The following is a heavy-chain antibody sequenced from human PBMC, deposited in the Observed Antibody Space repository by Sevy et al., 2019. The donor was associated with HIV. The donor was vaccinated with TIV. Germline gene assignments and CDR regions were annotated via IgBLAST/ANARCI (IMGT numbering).Heavy chain of an antibody. V-gene: IGHV3-11*01. D-gene: IGHD1-7*01. CDR3: ARGRITGTLYAFDI. J-gene: IGHJ3*02. CDR2: ISSSGSTI. Sequence: GGSLRLSCAASGFTFSDYYMSWIRQAPGKGLEWVSYISSSGSTIYYADSVKGRFTISRDNAKNSLYLQMNSLRAEDTAVYYCARGRITGTLYAFDIWGQGTMVTVSS. CDR1: GFTFSDYY.